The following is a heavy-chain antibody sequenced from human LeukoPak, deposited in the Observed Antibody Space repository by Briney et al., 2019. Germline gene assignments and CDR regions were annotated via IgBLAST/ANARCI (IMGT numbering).Heavy chain of an antibody. CDR3: ARSGDGSSP. CDR2: IYPGESDT. D-gene: IGHD5-24*01. J-gene: IGHJ5*02. Sequence: GESLKISFKGSGCGFTSYWMGWVRRMPGKGVEWMGIIYPGESDTRYSTSFKGQVTISADKSISTAYLQWSSLKASDTAMYYCARSGDGSSPWGQGTLVTVSS. V-gene: IGHV5-51*01. CDR1: GCGFTSYW.